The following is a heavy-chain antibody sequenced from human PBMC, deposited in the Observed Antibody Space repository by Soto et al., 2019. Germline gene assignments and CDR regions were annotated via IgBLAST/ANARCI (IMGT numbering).Heavy chain of an antibody. CDR3: ASGAYCGGDCYSGKGY. J-gene: IGHJ4*02. V-gene: IGHV3-74*01. CDR1: GFTFSSYW. D-gene: IGHD2-21*02. Sequence: PGGSLRLSCAASGFTFSSYWMHWVRQAPGKGLVWVSRIYSDGSSTSYADSVKGRFAISRDNAKNTLYLQMNSLRAEDTAVYYCASGAYCGGDCYSGKGYWGQGTLVTVSS. CDR2: IYSDGSST.